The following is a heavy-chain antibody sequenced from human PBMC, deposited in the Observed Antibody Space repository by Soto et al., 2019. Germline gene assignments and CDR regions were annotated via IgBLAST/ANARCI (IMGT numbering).Heavy chain of an antibody. Sequence: SVKVSCKASGYTFTSYGISWVRQAPGQGLEWMGWISAYNGNTNYAQKLQGRVTMTTDKSTSTAYMELRSLRSDDKAVYHCARDYIQGWFHYPPFDYWGQGTLVTVSS. CDR3: ARDYIQGWFHYPPFDY. V-gene: IGHV1-18*04. CDR1: GYTFTSYG. D-gene: IGHD2-15*01. CDR2: ISAYNGNT. J-gene: IGHJ4*02.